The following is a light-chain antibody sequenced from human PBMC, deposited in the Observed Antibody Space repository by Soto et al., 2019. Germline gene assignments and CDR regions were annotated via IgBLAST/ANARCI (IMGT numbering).Light chain of an antibody. V-gene: IGKV3-20*01. CDR1: QSVSSSSY. CDR2: GAS. J-gene: IGKJ2*01. Sequence: EIVLTQSPGTLSLSPGERATLSCRASQSVSSSSYLAWYQQKPGQAPRLLIYGASSRATGIPDRFSGSGSATDFTLTTSRLEPEDFAVYYCRQYGSSPSYTFGQGTKLEIK. CDR3: RQYGSSPSYT.